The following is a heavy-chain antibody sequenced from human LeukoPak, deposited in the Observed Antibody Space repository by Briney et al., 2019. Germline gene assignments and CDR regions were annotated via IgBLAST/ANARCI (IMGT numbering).Heavy chain of an antibody. J-gene: IGHJ4*02. Sequence: PGGSLRLSCAASGFTFSSYGMHWVRQAPGKGLEWVAVISYDGSNKYYADSVKGRFTISRDNSKNMLYLQMNSLRVEDTAVYYCAIDFWSGYSDYWGEGTLVTVSS. CDR3: AIDFWSGYSDY. V-gene: IGHV3-30*03. D-gene: IGHD3-3*01. CDR2: ISYDGSNK. CDR1: GFTFSSYG.